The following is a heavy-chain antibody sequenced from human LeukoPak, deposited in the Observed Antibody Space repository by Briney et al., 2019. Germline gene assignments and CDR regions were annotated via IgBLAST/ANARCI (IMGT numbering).Heavy chain of an antibody. Sequence: PGVSLRLSCAASGFSFSSYSMNWVRQAPGKGLEWVSYISSSSTTIHYAESVKGRFTIYRDSARNSLYLQMDSLRAEDTATYYCARDLKGYSSSGGVDYWGQGTLVTVSS. J-gene: IGHJ4*02. CDR3: ARDLKGYSSSGGVDY. V-gene: IGHV3-48*01. D-gene: IGHD6-13*01. CDR1: GFSFSSYS. CDR2: ISSSSTTI.